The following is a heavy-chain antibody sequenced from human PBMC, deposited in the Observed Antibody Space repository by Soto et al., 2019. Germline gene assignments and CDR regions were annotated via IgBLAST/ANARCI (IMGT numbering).Heavy chain of an antibody. D-gene: IGHD3-3*01. CDR1: GYTFTSYY. V-gene: IGHV1-46*01. Sequence: EASVKVSCKASGYTFTSYYMHWVRQAPGQGLEWMGIINPSGGSTSYAQKFQGRVTMTRDTSTSTVYMELSSLRSEDTAVYYCASWSAYYDFWSGSPYGMDVWGQGTTVTVSS. CDR3: ASWSAYYDFWSGSPYGMDV. CDR2: INPSGGST. J-gene: IGHJ6*02.